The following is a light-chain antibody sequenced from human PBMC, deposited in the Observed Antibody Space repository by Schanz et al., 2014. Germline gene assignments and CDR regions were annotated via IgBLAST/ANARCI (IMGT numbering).Light chain of an antibody. J-gene: IGKJ1*01. CDR1: QTVSNN. Sequence: EIVMTQSPATLSVSPGERGTLSCRASQTVSNNLAWYQQKPGQTPRLLIYGASTRATGIPAKFSGSGAGTEFTLPIASLQSEDFAVYYCQQYHNWPPWAFGQGTKVEIK. V-gene: IGKV3-15*01. CDR2: GAS. CDR3: QQYHNWPPWA.